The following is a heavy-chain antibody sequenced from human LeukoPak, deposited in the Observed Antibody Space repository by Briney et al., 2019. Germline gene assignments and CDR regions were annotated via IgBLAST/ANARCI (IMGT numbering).Heavy chain of an antibody. J-gene: IGHJ6*03. CDR3: TTGTLMAYYYYYMDV. D-gene: IGHD2-8*01. V-gene: IGHV3-15*01. Sequence: GGSLRLSCAASGFTFSNAWMSWVRQAPGKGLEWVGRIKSKTDGGTTDYAAPVKGRFTISRDDSKNTLYLQMNSLKTEDTAVYYCTTGTLMAYYYYYMDVWGKGTTVTVSS. CDR2: IKSKTDGGTT. CDR1: GFTFSNAW.